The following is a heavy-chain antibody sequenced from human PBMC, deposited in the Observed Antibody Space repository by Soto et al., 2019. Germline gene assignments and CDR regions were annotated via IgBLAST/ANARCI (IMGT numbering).Heavy chain of an antibody. D-gene: IGHD2-2*01. CDR3: ATLLLGYCSSATCYDY. J-gene: IGHJ4*02. CDR1: GGTFSSYT. CDR2: IIPILGIA. Sequence: QVQLVQSGAEVKKPGSSVKVSCEASGGTFSSYTISWVRQAPGQGLEWMGRIIPILGIANYAQKFQGRVTITADKSTSTAYMELSSLRSEDTAVYYCATLLLGYCSSATCYDYWGQGTLVTVSS. V-gene: IGHV1-69*02.